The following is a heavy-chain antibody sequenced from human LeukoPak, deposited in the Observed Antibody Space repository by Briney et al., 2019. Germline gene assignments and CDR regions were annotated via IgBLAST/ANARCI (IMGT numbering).Heavy chain of an antibody. D-gene: IGHD6-13*01. V-gene: IGHV4-39*07. Sequence: SETLSLTCSVSGGSISNRSSYWGWIRQPPGKGLEWIGSVYYTGSAYYNPSLKSRVTMSVDTSKNQFSLKLSSVTAADTAVYYCAREAAAGSDYWGQGTLVTVSS. CDR3: AREAAAGSDY. CDR2: VYYTGSA. J-gene: IGHJ4*02. CDR1: GGSISNRSSY.